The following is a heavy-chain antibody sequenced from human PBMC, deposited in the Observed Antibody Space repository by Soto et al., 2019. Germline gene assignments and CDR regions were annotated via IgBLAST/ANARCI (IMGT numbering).Heavy chain of an antibody. V-gene: IGHV3-21*01. CDR2: ISSSSSYI. D-gene: IGHD1-7*01. J-gene: IGHJ3*02. Sequence: GSLRLSCAASGFTVRNYEMHWVRQAPGKGLEWVSSISSSSSYIYYADSVKGRFTISRDNAKNSLYLQMNSLRAEDTAVYYCARVRTTADAFDIWGQGTMVTVSS. CDR3: ARVRTTADAFDI. CDR1: GFTVRNYE.